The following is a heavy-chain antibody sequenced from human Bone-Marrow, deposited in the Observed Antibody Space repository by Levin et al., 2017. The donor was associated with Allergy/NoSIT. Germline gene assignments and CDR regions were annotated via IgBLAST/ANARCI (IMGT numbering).Heavy chain of an antibody. CDR2: TSYFGD. CDR1: GVSVSDFY. CDR3: ARTIREEVRVLRRKYCSSPSCRRENDDVKYYYYLMDV. J-gene: IGHJ6*02. D-gene: IGHD2-2*01. V-gene: IGHV4-59*08. Sequence: PSETLSLRCSVSGVSVSDFYWSWIRQTPGKGLEWIASTSYFGDEYNFFLGGRATMSVDTTKNLVSLKLTSVTAADTAVYYCARTIREEVRVLRRKYCSSPSCRRENDDVKYYYYLMDVWGQGTTVAVSS.